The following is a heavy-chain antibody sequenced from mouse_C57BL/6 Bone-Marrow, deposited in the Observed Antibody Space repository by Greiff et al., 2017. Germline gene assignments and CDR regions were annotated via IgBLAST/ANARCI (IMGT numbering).Heavy chain of an antibody. Sequence: DVKLQESGAELVRPGASVKLSCTASGFNIKDDYMHWVKQRPEQGLEWIGWIDPENGDTEYASKFQGKATITADTSSNTAYLQRSSLTSEDAAVYFCTPGRWWFDVWGTGTTVTVSS. CDR3: TPGRWWFDV. CDR2: IDPENGDT. CDR1: GFNIKDDY. J-gene: IGHJ1*03. V-gene: IGHV14-4*01. D-gene: IGHD1-1*02.